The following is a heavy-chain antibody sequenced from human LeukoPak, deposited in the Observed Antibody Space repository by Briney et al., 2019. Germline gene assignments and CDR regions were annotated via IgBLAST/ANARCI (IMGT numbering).Heavy chain of an antibody. J-gene: IGHJ4*02. Sequence: SETLSLTCTVSGGSISSGGYYWSWIRQHPGKGLEWIGYIYYSGSTYYNPSLKSRVTISVDTSKNQFSLKLGSVTAADTAVYYCARAGPPYCSGGSCPLDYWGQGTLVTVSS. CDR1: GGSISSGGYY. CDR3: ARAGPPYCSGGSCPLDY. V-gene: IGHV4-31*03. D-gene: IGHD2-15*01. CDR2: IYYSGST.